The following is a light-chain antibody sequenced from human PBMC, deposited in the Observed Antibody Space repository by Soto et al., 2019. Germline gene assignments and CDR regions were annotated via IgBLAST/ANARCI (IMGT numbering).Light chain of an antibody. CDR2: GAS. CDR1: ESVSTN. Sequence: EIEMTQSPATLSLAPGERVTLSCRASESVSTNLAWYQQKAGQAPRILIYGASNRATGIPDRFSGSGAGTDFTLTISSLQPEDFATYYCQQANSFPITFGQGTRLEIK. CDR3: QQANSFPIT. V-gene: IGKV3D-15*01. J-gene: IGKJ5*01.